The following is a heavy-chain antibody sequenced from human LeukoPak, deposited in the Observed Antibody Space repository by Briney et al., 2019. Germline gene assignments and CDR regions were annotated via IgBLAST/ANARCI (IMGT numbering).Heavy chain of an antibody. D-gene: IGHD4-17*01. CDR3: ARAAPYGDYVFDN. J-gene: IGHJ4*02. CDR2: INPKSGGT. CDR1: GYTFIGYY. Sequence: ASVKVSCKTSGYTFIGYYMHWARQAPGQGLEWLGWINPKSGGTSYAQKFQGRVTMTRDTSITTAYMEVSRLRSDDTAVYYCARAAPYGDYVFDNWGQGTLVTVSS. V-gene: IGHV1-2*02.